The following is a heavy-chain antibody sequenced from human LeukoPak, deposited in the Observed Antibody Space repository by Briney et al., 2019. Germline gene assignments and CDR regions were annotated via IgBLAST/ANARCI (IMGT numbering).Heavy chain of an antibody. D-gene: IGHD3-10*01. CDR1: GGSISSYY. J-gene: IGHJ4*02. V-gene: IGHV4-59*01. CDR3: ARDPGYYGSGSPFPFDY. CDR2: IYYSGST. Sequence: SETLSLTCTVSGGSISSYYWSWIRQPPGKGLEWIGYIYYSGSTNYNPSLKSRVTISVDTSKNQFSLKLSSVTAADTAVYYCARDPGYYGSGSPFPFDYWGQGTLVTVSS.